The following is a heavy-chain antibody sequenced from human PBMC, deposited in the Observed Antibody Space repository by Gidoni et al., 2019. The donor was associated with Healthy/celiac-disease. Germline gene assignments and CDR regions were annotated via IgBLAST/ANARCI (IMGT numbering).Heavy chain of an antibody. J-gene: IGHJ4*02. CDR1: GFPLSTRGVG. CDR3: AHSGPSYYYGSGSVFDY. D-gene: IGHD3-10*01. V-gene: IGHV2-5*02. Sequence: QITLKESGPTLVKPTQTLPLTCTFSGFPLSTRGVGVGWIRQPPGKALEWLALIYWDDGKRYSPSLKSRLTITKDTSKNQLVLTMTNMDPVDTATYYCAHSGPSYYYGSGSVFDYWGQGTLVTVSS. CDR2: IYWDDGK.